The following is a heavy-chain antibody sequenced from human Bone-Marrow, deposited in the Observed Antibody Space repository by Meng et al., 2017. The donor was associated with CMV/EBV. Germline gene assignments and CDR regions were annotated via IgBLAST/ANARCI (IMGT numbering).Heavy chain of an antibody. CDR3: ARRSSWFRPAGDAFDI. CDR1: GYSFTSYW. CDR2: IYPGDSDT. J-gene: IGHJ3*02. V-gene: IGHV5-51*01. Sequence: GESLKISCKGSGYSFTSYWIGWVRQMPGKGLEWMGIIYPGDSDTRYSPSFQGQVTISADKSISTAYLQWSSLKASDTAMYYCARRSSWFRPAGDAFDIWGQGTMVTVSS. D-gene: IGHD2-2*01.